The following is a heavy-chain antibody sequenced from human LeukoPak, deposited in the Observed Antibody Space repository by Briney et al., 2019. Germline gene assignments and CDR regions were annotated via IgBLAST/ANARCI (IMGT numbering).Heavy chain of an antibody. CDR2: IKEDGSEK. Sequence: PGGSLRLSCAASGFTLSSYWMRWVRQARGKGLEWVANIKEDGSEKYYLDSVKGRFTVSRDNARNSLYLQMNSLRVEDTAVYYCARDRGYDSADHWGQGTLVTVSS. D-gene: IGHD5-12*01. V-gene: IGHV3-7*01. J-gene: IGHJ4*02. CDR1: GFTLSSYW. CDR3: ARDRGYDSADH.